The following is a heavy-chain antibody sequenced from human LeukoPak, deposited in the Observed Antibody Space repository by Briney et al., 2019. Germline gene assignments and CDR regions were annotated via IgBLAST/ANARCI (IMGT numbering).Heavy chain of an antibody. D-gene: IGHD1-26*01. J-gene: IGHJ4*02. CDR1: GYTFTGCY. CDR3: ARRSKNSGSYFG. Sequence: ASVKVSCKASGYTFTGCYMHWVRQAPGQGLEWMGWINPNSGGTNYAQKFQGRVTMTRDTSISTAYMELSRLRSDDTAVYYCARRSKNSGSYFGWGQGTLVTVSS. CDR2: INPNSGGT. V-gene: IGHV1-2*02.